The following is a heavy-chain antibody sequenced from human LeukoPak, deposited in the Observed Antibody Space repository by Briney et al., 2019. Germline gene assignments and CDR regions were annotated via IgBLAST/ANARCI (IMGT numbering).Heavy chain of an antibody. J-gene: IGHJ4*02. CDR1: GFTFSSYS. CDR2: ISSLSGTI. CDR3: ARGGTYGGRRYYFDY. V-gene: IGHV3-48*01. Sequence: GGSLRLFCAASGFTFSSYSMNWVRQAPGEGLEWVSYISSLSGTIYYADSVKGRFTISRDNAKNSLYLQMNSLRAEDTAVYYCARGGTYGGRRYYFDYWGQGTLVTVSS. D-gene: IGHD1-1*01.